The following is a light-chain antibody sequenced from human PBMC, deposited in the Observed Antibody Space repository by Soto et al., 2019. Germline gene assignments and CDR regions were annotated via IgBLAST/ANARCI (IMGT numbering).Light chain of an antibody. Sequence: QSALTQPPSVSAAPGQKVTTSCSGSNSNIGNTYVSWYQQLPGTAPKLLIYENNKRPSGIPDRFSGSKSGTSATLGITGLQTGDEADYYCGAWDSGLSGYVFGTGNKVTVL. V-gene: IGLV1-51*02. CDR1: NSNIGNTY. CDR2: ENN. CDR3: GAWDSGLSGYV. J-gene: IGLJ1*01.